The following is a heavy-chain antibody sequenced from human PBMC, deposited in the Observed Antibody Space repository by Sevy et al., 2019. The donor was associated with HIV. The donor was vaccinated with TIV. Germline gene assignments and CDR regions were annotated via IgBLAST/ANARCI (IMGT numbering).Heavy chain of an antibody. CDR1: GFTFSSYG. CDR3: ATRGGLYYGSGSTESNYFDY. V-gene: IGHV3-30-3*01. J-gene: IGHJ4*02. Sequence: GGSLRLSCAASGFTFSSYGMHCVRQAPGKGLEWVAVISDDGSNKYYADSVKGRFTISRDNSKNTLYLQMNSLRAEDTAVYYCATRGGLYYGSGSTESNYFDYWGQGTLVTVSS. D-gene: IGHD3-10*01. CDR2: ISDDGSNK.